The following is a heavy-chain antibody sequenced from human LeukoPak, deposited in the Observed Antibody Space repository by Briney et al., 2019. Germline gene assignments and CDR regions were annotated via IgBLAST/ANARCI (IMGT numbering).Heavy chain of an antibody. CDR2: IRYDGSNK. V-gene: IGHV3-30*02. CDR1: GFTFSSYG. CDR3: AKDHVYYGSGSYYTEPFFDY. Sequence: PGGSLRLSCAASGFTFSSYGMHWVRQAPGKGLEWVAFIRYDGSNKYYADSVKGRFTISRDNSKNTLYLQMNSLRAEDTAVYYCAKDHVYYGSGSYYTEPFFDYWGQGTLVTVSS. J-gene: IGHJ4*02. D-gene: IGHD3-10*01.